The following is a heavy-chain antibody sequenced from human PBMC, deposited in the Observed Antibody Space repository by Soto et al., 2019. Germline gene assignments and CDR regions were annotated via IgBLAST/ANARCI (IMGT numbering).Heavy chain of an antibody. CDR1: GGSISSYY. J-gene: IGHJ6*02. CDR3: ARAVGIAAAGPYYYGMDV. V-gene: IGHV4-59*01. CDR2: IYYSGST. D-gene: IGHD6-13*01. Sequence: SETLSLTCTVSGGSISSYYWSWIRQPPGKGLEWIGYIYYSGSTNYNPSIKSRVTISVDTSKNQFSLKLSSVTAADTAVYYCARAVGIAAAGPYYYGMDVWGQGTTVTVSS.